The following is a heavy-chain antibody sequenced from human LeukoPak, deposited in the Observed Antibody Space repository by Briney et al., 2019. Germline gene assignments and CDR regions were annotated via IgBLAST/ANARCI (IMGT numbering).Heavy chain of an antibody. CDR2: IFYSGTT. Sequence: SETLSLTCAVSGGSISSPYWSWIRQPPGKGLEWIGYIFYSGTTNYNPSLKSRVTISIDTSKNQFSLKLSSVTAADTAVYYCATFTVPAAITGGWFDPWGQGTLVTVSS. CDR1: GGSISSPY. J-gene: IGHJ5*02. CDR3: ATFTVPAAITGGWFDP. D-gene: IGHD2-2*01. V-gene: IGHV4-59*11.